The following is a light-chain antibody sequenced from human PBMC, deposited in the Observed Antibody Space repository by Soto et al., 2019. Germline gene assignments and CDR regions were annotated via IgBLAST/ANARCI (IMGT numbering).Light chain of an antibody. V-gene: IGKV1-12*01. CDR2: AVS. Sequence: DIQMTQSPSSVSASVGDRVTITCRASQGINNWLAWYQQKPGKAPELLIYAVSYLQSGVPSRFSGSGSGTDFTLTISSLQPEDFATYYCQQSYSTPRTFGGGTKVDIK. J-gene: IGKJ4*01. CDR3: QQSYSTPRT. CDR1: QGINNW.